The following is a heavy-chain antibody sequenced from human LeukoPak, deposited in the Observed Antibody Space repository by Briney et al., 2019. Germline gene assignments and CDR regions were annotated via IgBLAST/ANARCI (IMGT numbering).Heavy chain of an antibody. J-gene: IGHJ4*02. V-gene: IGHV3-23*01. CDR1: GFTFNNYA. D-gene: IGHD6-6*01. CDR2: ISGSGGST. Sequence: GGSPRLSCAASGFTFNNYALSWVRQAPGKGLEWVSAISGSGGSTYYADSVKGRFTISRDNFKNTLYLQMNSLRAEDTAVYYCAKDTRKGEQLVSGDFDYWGQGTLVTVSS. CDR3: AKDTRKGEQLVSGDFDY.